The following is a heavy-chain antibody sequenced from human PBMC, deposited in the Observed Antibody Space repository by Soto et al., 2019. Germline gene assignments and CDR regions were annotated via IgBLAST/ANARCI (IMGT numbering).Heavy chain of an antibody. D-gene: IGHD2-2*01. J-gene: IGHJ4*02. CDR1: GYTFTGYA. CDR3: ARGYCSSTSCQYYFDY. V-gene: IGHV1-3*01. CDR2: INGGNGDT. Sequence: ASVKVSCKASGYTFTGYAIHWVRQAPGQRLEWMGWINGGNGDTKYSQKFQGRVTITRDTSASTAYMELTSLGSEDTAVYHCARGYCSSTSCQYYFDYWGQGTVVTV.